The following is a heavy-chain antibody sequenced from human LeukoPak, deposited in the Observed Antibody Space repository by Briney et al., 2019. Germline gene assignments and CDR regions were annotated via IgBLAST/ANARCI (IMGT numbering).Heavy chain of an antibody. V-gene: IGHV4-30-4*08. CDR3: AREGGSGSRWFDP. Sequence: SETLSLTCTVSGGSISSGDYYWSWIRQPPGKGLEWIGYIYYSGSTYYNPSLKSRVTISVDTPKNQFSLKLSSVTAADTAVYYCAREGGSGSRWFDPWGQGTLVTVSS. J-gene: IGHJ5*02. D-gene: IGHD2-15*01. CDR1: GGSISSGDYY. CDR2: IYYSGST.